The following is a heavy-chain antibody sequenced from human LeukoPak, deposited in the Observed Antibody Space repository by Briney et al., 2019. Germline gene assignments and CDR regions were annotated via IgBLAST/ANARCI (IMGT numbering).Heavy chain of an antibody. V-gene: IGHV3-48*03. J-gene: IGHJ4*02. CDR3: ARNYYDSSGYYFDY. D-gene: IGHD3-22*01. Sequence: PGGSLRLSCAASGFTFSSYEMNWVRQAPGKGLEWVSYISSSGMNTHYADSVKGRFTISRDNAKNTLYLQMNSLRAEDTAVYYCARNYYDSSGYYFDYWGQGTLVTVSS. CDR2: ISSSGMNT. CDR1: GFTFSSYE.